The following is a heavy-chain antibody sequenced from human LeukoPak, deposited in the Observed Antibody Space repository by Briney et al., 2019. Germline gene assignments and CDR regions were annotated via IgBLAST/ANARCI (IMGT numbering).Heavy chain of an antibody. Sequence: SETLSLTCTVSGGTISSFYWSWIRQPPGKGLEWIGYIYYSGSTNYNPSLKSRVTISLDTSENQFSLRLSSMTAADTAVYYCARGMGSPDYWGQGTLVTVSS. D-gene: IGHD1-26*01. CDR3: ARGMGSPDY. J-gene: IGHJ4*02. CDR2: IYYSGST. CDR1: GGTISSFY. V-gene: IGHV4-59*01.